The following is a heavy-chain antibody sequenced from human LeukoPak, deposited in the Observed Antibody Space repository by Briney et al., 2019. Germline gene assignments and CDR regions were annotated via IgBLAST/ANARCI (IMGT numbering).Heavy chain of an antibody. CDR3: ARDSPVGMVY. V-gene: IGHV4-4*02. J-gene: IGHJ4*02. D-gene: IGHD4-23*01. Sequence: GSLRLSCAASGFTFSSYAMSWVRQAPGKGLEWIGEIYHSGSTNYNPSLKSRVTISVDRSKNQFSLRLSSVTAADTAVYYCARDSPVGMVYWGQGTLVTVSS. CDR1: GFTFSSYAM. CDR2: IYHSGST.